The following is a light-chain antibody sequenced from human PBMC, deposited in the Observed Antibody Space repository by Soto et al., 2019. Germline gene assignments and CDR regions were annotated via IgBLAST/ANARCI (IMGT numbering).Light chain of an antibody. J-gene: IGKJ3*01. CDR2: GAS. CDR1: QSVSSSY. Sequence: ESVLTQSPGTLSMSPGDRATLSCRASQSVSSSYLAWYQQKPGQAPRLLIYGASSRATGIPDRFSGSGSGTDFTLTISRLEPEDFAVYYCQQYVSSPFTFGPGTKVDIK. V-gene: IGKV3-20*01. CDR3: QQYVSSPFT.